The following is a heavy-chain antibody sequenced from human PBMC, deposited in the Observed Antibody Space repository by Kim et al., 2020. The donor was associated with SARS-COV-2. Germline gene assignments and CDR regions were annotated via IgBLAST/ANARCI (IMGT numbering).Heavy chain of an antibody. CDR2: ISGSGGST. Sequence: GGSLRLSCAASGFTFSSYAMSWVRQAPGKGLEWVSAISGSGGSTYYADSVKGRFTISRDNSKNTLYLQMNSLRAEDTAVYYCAKAQQWLDTYYIDYWGQGTLVTVSS. D-gene: IGHD6-19*01. V-gene: IGHV3-23*01. CDR1: GFTFSSYA. CDR3: AKAQQWLDTYYIDY. J-gene: IGHJ4*02.